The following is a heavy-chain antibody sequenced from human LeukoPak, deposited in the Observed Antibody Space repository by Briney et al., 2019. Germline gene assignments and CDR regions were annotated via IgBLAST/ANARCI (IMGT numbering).Heavy chain of an antibody. CDR1: GASIRSYY. Sequence: PSETLSLTCTVSGASIRSYYWSWIRQPPGKGLECIGYIYYTGSTNYNYNPSLKSRVTISVDTSKNQFSLKLSSVTAADTAVYYCARIGHEDYYFDYWGQGTLVTVSS. CDR3: ARIGHEDYYFDY. V-gene: IGHV4-59*01. CDR2: IYYTGST. J-gene: IGHJ4*02.